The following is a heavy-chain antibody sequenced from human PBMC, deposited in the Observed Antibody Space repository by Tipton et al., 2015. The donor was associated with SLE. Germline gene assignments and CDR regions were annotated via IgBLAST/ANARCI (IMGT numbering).Heavy chain of an antibody. CDR1: GYSISSGYY. Sequence: TLSLTCAVSGYSISSGYYWGWIRQPPGKGLEWIGYIYYSGSTNYNPSLKSRVTISVDTSKNQFSLKLSSVTAADMAVYYSARGFSMVRSYMDVWGKGTTVTVSS. V-gene: IGHV4-61*01. CDR2: IYYSGST. J-gene: IGHJ6*03. CDR3: ARGFSMVRSYMDV. D-gene: IGHD3-10*01.